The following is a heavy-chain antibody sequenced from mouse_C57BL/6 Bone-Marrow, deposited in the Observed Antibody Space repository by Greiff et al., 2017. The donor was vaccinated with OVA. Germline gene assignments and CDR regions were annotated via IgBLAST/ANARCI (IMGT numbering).Heavy chain of an antibody. V-gene: IGHV1-72*01. J-gene: IGHJ3*01. CDR2: FDPNRGGT. Sequence: VQLQQPGAELVKPGASVKLSCKASGYTFTSYWMHWVKQRPGRGLEWIGRFDPNRGGTKSNEKFKSKATLTVDKPSSTAYMQLSSLTSEDAAVYDCARDWCSFAYWGQGTLVTVSA. CDR3: ARDWCSFAY. D-gene: IGHD1-1*02. CDR1: GYTFTSYW.